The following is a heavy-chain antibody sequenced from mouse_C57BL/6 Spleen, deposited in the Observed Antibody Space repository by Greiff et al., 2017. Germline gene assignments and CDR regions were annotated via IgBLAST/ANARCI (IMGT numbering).Heavy chain of an antibody. Sequence: QVQLKESGAELVRPGTSVKVSCKASGYAFTNYLLEWVKQRPGQGLEWIGVINPGSGGTNYNEKFKGKATLTADKSSSTAYMQLSSLTSEDSAVYFCARPNYYGSRGYFDVWGTGTTVTVSS. CDR3: ARPNYYGSRGYFDV. CDR1: GYAFTNYL. J-gene: IGHJ1*03. D-gene: IGHD1-1*01. V-gene: IGHV1-54*01. CDR2: INPGSGGT.